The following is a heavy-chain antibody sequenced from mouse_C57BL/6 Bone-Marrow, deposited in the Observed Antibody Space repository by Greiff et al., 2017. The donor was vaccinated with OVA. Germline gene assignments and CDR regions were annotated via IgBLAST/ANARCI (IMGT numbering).Heavy chain of an antibody. CDR1: GYTFTSYW. CDR3: ARGDYPWVGQDY. D-gene: IGHD5-5*01. CDR2: IYPGSGST. V-gene: IGHV1-55*01. Sequence: VQLQQPGAELVKPGASVKMSCKASGYTFTSYWITWVKQRPGQGLEWNGDIYPGSGSTNYNEKFKSKATLTVDTSSSPAYMQRGSRTSEYSAFYYCARGDYPWVGQDYWGQGTTLTVSS. J-gene: IGHJ2*01.